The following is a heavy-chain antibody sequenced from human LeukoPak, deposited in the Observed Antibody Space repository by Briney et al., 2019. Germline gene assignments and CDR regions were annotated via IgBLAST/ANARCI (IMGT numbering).Heavy chain of an antibody. CDR2: IKQDGSEK. CDR3: ARGWGDCSSVSCYTGGDVFDV. CDR1: GFTVSSNY. D-gene: IGHD2-2*02. J-gene: IGHJ3*01. V-gene: IGHV3-7*01. Sequence: AGGSLRLSCAASGFTVSSNYMSWVRQAPGKGLEWVANIKQDGSEKYYVDSVKGRFTISRDNAKNSLFLQMNSLRVDDTAVYYCARGWGDCSSVSCYTGGDVFDVWGQGTMVTVSS.